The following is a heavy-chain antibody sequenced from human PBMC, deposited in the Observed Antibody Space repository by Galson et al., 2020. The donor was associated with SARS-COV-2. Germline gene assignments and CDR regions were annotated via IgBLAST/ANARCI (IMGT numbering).Heavy chain of an antibody. CDR2: ISYDGSNK. CDR1: GFTFSSYA. V-gene: IGHV3-30-3*01. Sequence: TGGSLRLSCAASGFTFSSYAMHWVRQAPGKGLEWVAVISYDGSNKYYADSVKGQFTISRDNSKNTLYLQMNSLRAEDTAVYYCARELGGYLDYWGQGTLVTDSS. J-gene: IGHJ4*02. D-gene: IGHD2-15*01. CDR3: ARELGGYLDY.